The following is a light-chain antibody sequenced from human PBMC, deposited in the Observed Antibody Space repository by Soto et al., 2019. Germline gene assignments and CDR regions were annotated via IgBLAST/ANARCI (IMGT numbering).Light chain of an antibody. CDR3: QQRSNWLFS. CDR1: QSVSSY. CDR2: DAS. J-gene: IGKJ4*01. V-gene: IGKV3-11*01. Sequence: EIVLTQSPATLSLSPGERATLSCRASQSVSSYSAWYQQKPGQAPRLLIYDASNRATGIPARFSGSGSGTDFTLTISSLEPEDFAVYYCQQRSNWLFSFGGGTKVDIK.